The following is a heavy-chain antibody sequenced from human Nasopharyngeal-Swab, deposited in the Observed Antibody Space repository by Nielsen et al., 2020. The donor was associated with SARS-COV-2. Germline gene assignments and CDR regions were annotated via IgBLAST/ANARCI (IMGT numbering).Heavy chain of an antibody. J-gene: IGHJ4*02. V-gene: IGHV4-31*02. D-gene: IGHD2-21*02. CDR3: ARARRNFVVVSAFDY. Sequence: WIRLPPGKGLEWIGYIYYSGSTYYNPSLKSRVTISVDTSKNQFSLKLSSVTAADTAVYYCARARRNFVVVSAFDYWGQGTLVTVSS. CDR2: IYYSGST.